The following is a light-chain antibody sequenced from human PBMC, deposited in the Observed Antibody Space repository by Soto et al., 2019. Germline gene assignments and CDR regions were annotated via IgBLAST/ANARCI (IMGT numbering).Light chain of an antibody. CDR1: SGHSNYA. CDR3: QTWGSGIVV. CDR2: LNSDGSH. Sequence: QSVLTQSPSASASLGASVKLTCTLSSGHSNYAIAWHQQQPEKGPRYLMKLNSDGSHSKGDGIPDRFSGSSSAAERYLTISSLQSEDEADYYCQTWGSGIVVFGGGTKLTVL. V-gene: IGLV4-69*01. J-gene: IGLJ2*01.